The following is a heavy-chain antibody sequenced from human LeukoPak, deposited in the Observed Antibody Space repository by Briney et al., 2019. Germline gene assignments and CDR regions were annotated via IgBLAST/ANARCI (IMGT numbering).Heavy chain of an antibody. V-gene: IGHV4-31*03. J-gene: IGHJ4*02. CDR3: ARGRGGYPDY. D-gene: IGHD3-22*01. CDR1: GGSISSGGYY. Sequence: SETLSLTCTVSGGSISSGGYYWSWIRQHPGKGLEWIGYIYYSGSTYYNPSLKSRVTISVDTSKNQFSLKLSSVTAADTAVYYCARGRGGYPDYWGQGTLVTVSS. CDR2: IYYSGST.